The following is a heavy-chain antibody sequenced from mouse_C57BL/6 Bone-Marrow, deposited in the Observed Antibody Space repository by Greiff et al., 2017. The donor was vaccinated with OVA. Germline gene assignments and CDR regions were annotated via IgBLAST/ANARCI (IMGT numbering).Heavy chain of an antibody. CDR2: IHPNSGST. D-gene: IGHD2-5*01. J-gene: IGHJ3*01. CDR3: ARDSNYVGFAY. CDR1: GYTFTSYW. Sequence: QVQLQQPGAELVKPGASVKLSCKASGYTFTSYWLHWVKQRPGQGLEWIGMIHPNSGSTNYNEKFKSKATLTVDKSSSTAYVLLSSLTSEDSAVYYCARDSNYVGFAYWGQGTLVTVSA. V-gene: IGHV1-64*01.